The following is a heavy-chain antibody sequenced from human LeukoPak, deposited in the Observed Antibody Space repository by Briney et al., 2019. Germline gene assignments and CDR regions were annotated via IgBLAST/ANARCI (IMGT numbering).Heavy chain of an antibody. V-gene: IGHV3-30*03. CDR3: AILPTVTPFDY. CDR2: ISYDGSNK. CDR1: GFTFSSYG. D-gene: IGHD4-17*01. J-gene: IGHJ4*02. Sequence: GGSLRLSCAASGFTFSSYGMHWVRQAPGKGLEWVAVISYDGSNKYYADSVKGRFTISRDNSKNTLYLQMNSLRAEDTAVYYCAILPTVTPFDYWGQGTLVTVSS.